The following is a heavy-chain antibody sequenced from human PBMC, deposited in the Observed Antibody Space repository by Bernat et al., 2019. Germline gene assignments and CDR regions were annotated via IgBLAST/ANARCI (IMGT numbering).Heavy chain of an antibody. CDR2: INPDGSST. CDR3: VRDGREGLDY. CDR1: GFTFSNYW. J-gene: IGHJ4*02. V-gene: IGHV3-74*03. D-gene: IGHD5-24*01. Sequence: EVQVVESGGGLVQPGGSLRLSCAASGFTFSNYWMHWVRQAPGKGLVWVSRINPDGSSTTYADSVKGRFTISRDNAKNTLYLQMNSLRAEDTALYYGVRDGREGLDYWGQGTLVTVSS.